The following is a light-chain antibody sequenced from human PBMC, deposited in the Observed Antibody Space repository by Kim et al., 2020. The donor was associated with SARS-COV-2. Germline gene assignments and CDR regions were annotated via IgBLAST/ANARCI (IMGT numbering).Light chain of an antibody. CDR2: DAS. CDR3: QQRSSWPLT. V-gene: IGKV3-11*01. Sequence: LATRLLIYDASHSATGIPTRFSGSGSGTVFTLTNSSLEPEVFAVYYCQQRSSWPLTFGGGTKVDIK. J-gene: IGKJ4*01.